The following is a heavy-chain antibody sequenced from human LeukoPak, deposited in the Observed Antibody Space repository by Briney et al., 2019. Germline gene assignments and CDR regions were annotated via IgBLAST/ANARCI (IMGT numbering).Heavy chain of an antibody. CDR3: ARDVVGATTDAFDI. CDR1: RGSTSSNY. D-gene: IGHD1-26*01. J-gene: IGHJ3*02. V-gene: IGHV4-4*07. Sequence: SETLSLTCTVSRGSTSSNYWSWIRQPAGKGLEWIGRIYTSGSTNYNPSLKSRVTMSVDTSKNQFSLKLSSVNAADTAVYYCARDVVGATTDAFDIWGQGTRVTVSP. CDR2: IYTSGST.